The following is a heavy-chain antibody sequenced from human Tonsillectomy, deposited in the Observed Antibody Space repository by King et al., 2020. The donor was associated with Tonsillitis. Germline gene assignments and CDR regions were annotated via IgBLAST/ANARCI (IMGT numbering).Heavy chain of an antibody. CDR3: ARVTFLASARGGCSSTSCYFDY. CDR2: IYYSGST. V-gene: IGHV4-30-4*01. Sequence: VQLQESGPGLVKPSQTLSLTCTVSGGSISSGDYYWSWIRQPPGKGLEWIGYIYYSGSTYYNPSLKSRVTISVDTSKNQFSLKLSSVTAADTAVYYCARVTFLASARGGCSSTSCYFDYWGQGTLVTVSS. D-gene: IGHD2-2*01. CDR1: GGSISSGDYY. J-gene: IGHJ4*02.